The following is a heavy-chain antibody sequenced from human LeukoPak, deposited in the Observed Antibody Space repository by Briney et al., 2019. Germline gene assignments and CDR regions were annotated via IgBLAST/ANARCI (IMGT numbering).Heavy chain of an antibody. J-gene: IGHJ4*02. Sequence: GASVKVSCKASGGTFSSYAISWVRQAPGQGLEWMGRIIPILGIANYAQKFQGRVTITADKSTSTAYMELSSLRSEDTAVYYCARATGRGLPFDYWGQGTLVTVSS. D-gene: IGHD4-17*01. CDR1: GGTFSSYA. CDR2: IIPILGIA. CDR3: ARATGRGLPFDY. V-gene: IGHV1-69*04.